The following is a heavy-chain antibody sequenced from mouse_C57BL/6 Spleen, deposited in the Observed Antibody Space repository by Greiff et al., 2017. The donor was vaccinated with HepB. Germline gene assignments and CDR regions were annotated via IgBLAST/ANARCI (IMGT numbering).Heavy chain of an antibody. CDR2: ISYDGSN. V-gene: IGHV3-6*01. J-gene: IGHJ2*01. D-gene: IGHD4-1*01. Sequence: ESGPGLVKPSQSLSLTCSVTGYSITSGYYWNWIRQFPGNKLEWMGYISYDGSNNYNPSLKNRISITRDTSKNQFFLKLNSVTTEDTATYYCARKLGLDYFDYWGQGTTLTVSS. CDR3: ARKLGLDYFDY. CDR1: GYSITSGYY.